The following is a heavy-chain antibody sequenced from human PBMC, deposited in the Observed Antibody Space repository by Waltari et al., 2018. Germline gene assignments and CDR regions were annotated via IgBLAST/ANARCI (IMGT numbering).Heavy chain of an antibody. Sequence: EVHLVESGGGLVQPGGSLRLSCSVSGFTFSDYAMHWVRRAPGNRLAYVSTIGNNAVAPHYADSVTGRFTISRDNDENRLYLQMNSLRPEDTAIYYCVKEQPMAGTAPFDSWGQGTLVTVS. J-gene: IGHJ1*01. V-gene: IGHV3-64D*08. D-gene: IGHD1-1*01. CDR2: IGNNAVAP. CDR1: GFTFSDYA. CDR3: VKEQPMAGTAPFDS.